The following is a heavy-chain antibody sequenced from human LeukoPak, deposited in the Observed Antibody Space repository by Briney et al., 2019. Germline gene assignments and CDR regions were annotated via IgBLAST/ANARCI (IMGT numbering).Heavy chain of an antibody. CDR3: TTDRSGSYYFDY. CDR1: GFTFSRYS. CDR2: IKSKTDGGTT. D-gene: IGHD1-26*01. Sequence: GGSLRLSCAASGFTFSRYSMNWVRQAPGKGLEWVGRIKSKTDGGTTDYAAPVKGRFTISRDDSKNTLYLQMNSLKTEDTAVYYCTTDRSGSYYFDYWGQGTLVTVSS. V-gene: IGHV3-15*01. J-gene: IGHJ4*02.